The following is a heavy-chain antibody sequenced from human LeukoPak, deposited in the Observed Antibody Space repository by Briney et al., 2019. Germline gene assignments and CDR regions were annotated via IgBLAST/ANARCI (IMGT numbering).Heavy chain of an antibody. D-gene: IGHD6-19*01. CDR2: IWYDGSNK. V-gene: IGHV3-33*01. CDR3: ARDPGVRWLVGFDY. Sequence: PGGSLRLSCAASGFTFSSYGMHWARQAPGKGLEWVAVIWYDGSNKYYADSVKGRFTISRDNSKNTLYLQMDSLRAEDTAVYYCARDPGVRWLVGFDYWGQGTLVTDSS. J-gene: IGHJ4*02. CDR1: GFTFSSYG.